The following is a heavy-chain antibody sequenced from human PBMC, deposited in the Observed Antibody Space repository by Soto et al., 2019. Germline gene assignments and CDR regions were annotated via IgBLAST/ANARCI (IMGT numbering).Heavy chain of an antibody. J-gene: IGHJ5*02. CDR3: ARDSGDLSWRKDWFDP. Sequence: QVQLQESGPGLVKPSGTLSLTCAVSGGSISSSNWWSWVRQPPGKGLEWIGEIYHSGSTNYNPSLKSRVTISVDKPKNQFSLKLSSVTAADTAVYYCARDSGDLSWRKDWFDPWGQGTLVTVSS. CDR2: IYHSGST. D-gene: IGHD3-3*01. CDR1: GGSISSSNW. V-gene: IGHV4-4*02.